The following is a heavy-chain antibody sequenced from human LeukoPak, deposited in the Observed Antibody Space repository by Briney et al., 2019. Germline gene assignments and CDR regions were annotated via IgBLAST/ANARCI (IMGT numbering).Heavy chain of an antibody. J-gene: IGHJ5*02. V-gene: IGHV3-20*04. D-gene: IGHD6-19*01. CDR2: INRNGGST. Sequence: GGSLRLSCAASGFTFDDYGMSWVRQAPGKGLEWVSGINRNGGSTGYADSVKGRFTISRDNAKNSMSLQMNSLRAEDTAFYYCARARRYSSGWYSGFDPWGQGTLVTVSS. CDR3: ARARRYSSGWYSGFDP. CDR1: GFTFDDYG.